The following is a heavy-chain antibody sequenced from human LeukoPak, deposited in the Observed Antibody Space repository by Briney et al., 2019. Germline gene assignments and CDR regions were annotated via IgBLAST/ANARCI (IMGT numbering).Heavy chain of an antibody. Sequence: SVKVSCKASGGTFSSYAISWVRQAPGQGLEWMGGIIPIFGTANYAQKFQGRVTITADESTSTAYMELSSLRSEDTAVYYCARTGGPNWNYVGLYYYYYMDVWGKGTAVTVSS. CDR3: ARTGGPNWNYVGLYYYYYMDV. D-gene: IGHD1-7*01. CDR1: GGTFSSYA. CDR2: IIPIFGTA. J-gene: IGHJ6*03. V-gene: IGHV1-69*13.